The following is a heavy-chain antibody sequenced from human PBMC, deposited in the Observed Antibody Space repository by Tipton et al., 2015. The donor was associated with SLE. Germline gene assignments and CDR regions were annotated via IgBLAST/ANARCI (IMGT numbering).Heavy chain of an antibody. V-gene: IGHV4-61*02. CDR2: IYTSGST. CDR3: ARGRIAVAGNHFDY. Sequence: TLSLTCTASGGSISSGSYYWSWIRQPAGKGLEWIGRIYTSGSTNYNPSLKSRVTISVDTSKNQFSLKLSSVTAADTAVYYCARGRIAVAGNHFDYWGQGTLVTVSA. J-gene: IGHJ4*02. D-gene: IGHD6-19*01. CDR1: GGSISSGSYY.